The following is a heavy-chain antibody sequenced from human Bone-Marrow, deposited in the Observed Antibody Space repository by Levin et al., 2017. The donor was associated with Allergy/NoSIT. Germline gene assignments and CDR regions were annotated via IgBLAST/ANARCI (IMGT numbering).Heavy chain of an antibody. V-gene: IGHV4-4*02. J-gene: IGHJ5*02. CDR3: ARRNVLAPGEDWFDP. Sequence: KPSETLSLTCGVSDDSISSSNWWTCVRQPPGKGLEWIGEIYHSGSTNYNPSLKSRVTISVEKSKNQFSLKLSSVTAADTAVYYCARRNVLAPGEDWFDPWGQGTLVTVSS. D-gene: IGHD7-27*01. CDR1: DDSISSSNW. CDR2: IYHSGST.